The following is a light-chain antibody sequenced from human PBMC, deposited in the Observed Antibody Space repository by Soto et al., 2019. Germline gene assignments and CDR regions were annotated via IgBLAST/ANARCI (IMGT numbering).Light chain of an antibody. CDR3: QQYIYWPRT. CDR1: HSISSY. CDR2: DAY. V-gene: IGKV3-11*01. J-gene: IGKJ1*01. Sequence: EIVLTQSPATLSLSPGERATLSCTASHSISSYLAWYQQIPGQAHRLLIYDAYNRATGIPARFSGSGSGTEFTLTITSLQSEDFAVYYCQQYIYWPRTFGQGTKVDIK.